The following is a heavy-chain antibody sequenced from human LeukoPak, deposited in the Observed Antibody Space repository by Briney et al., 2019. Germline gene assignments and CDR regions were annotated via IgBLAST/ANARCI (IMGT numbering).Heavy chain of an antibody. V-gene: IGHV3-21*01. CDR3: ARSYYDFWSGSSWFDP. CDR2: ISSSSSYI. Sequence: GGSLRLSCAASGFTFSSYSMNWVRQAPGKGLEWVSSISSSSSYIYYADSVKGRFTISRDNAKNPLYLQMNSLRAEDTAVYYCARSYYDFWSGSSWFDPWGQGTLVTVSS. D-gene: IGHD3-3*01. CDR1: GFTFSSYS. J-gene: IGHJ5*02.